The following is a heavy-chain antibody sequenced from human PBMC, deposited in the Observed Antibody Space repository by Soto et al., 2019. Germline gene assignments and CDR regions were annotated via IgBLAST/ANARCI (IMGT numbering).Heavy chain of an antibody. D-gene: IGHD3-22*01. J-gene: IGHJ1*01. Sequence: QVQLVQSGAEVKKPGSSVKVSCKASGGTFSSYAISWVRQAPGQGLEWMGGIIPIFGTANYEQKFQGRVTIAADESTSTAYMELSSLRSEDTAVYYCASEYYHDSSGYFPDFQHWGHGTLVTVAS. V-gene: IGHV1-69*01. CDR1: GGTFSSYA. CDR2: IIPIFGTA. CDR3: ASEYYHDSSGYFPDFQH.